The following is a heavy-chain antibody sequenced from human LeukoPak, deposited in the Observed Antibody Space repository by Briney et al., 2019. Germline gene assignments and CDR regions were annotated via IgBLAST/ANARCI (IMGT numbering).Heavy chain of an antibody. Sequence: SETLSLTCTVSGGSISSGSYYWSWIRQPAGKGLEWIGRIYTSGGTNYNPSLTSRVTISVDTSKNQFSPKLSSVTAADTAVYYCARGGSGSYFSWLDPWGQGTLVTVSS. CDR1: GGSISSGSYY. D-gene: IGHD3-10*01. V-gene: IGHV4-61*02. CDR2: IYTSGGT. J-gene: IGHJ5*02. CDR3: ARGGSGSYFSWLDP.